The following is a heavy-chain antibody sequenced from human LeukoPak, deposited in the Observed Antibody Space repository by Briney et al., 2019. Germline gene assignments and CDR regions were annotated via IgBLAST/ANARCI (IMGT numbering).Heavy chain of an antibody. D-gene: IGHD1-26*01. CDR2: INPNSGGT. V-gene: IGHV1-2*02. Sequence: GASVKVSCKASGYTFTSYYMHWVRQAPGQGLEWMGWINPNSGGTNYAQKFQGRVTMTRDTSISTAYMELSRLRSDDTAVYYCAREPLYSGSYNDYWGQGTLVTVSS. CDR1: GYTFTSYY. J-gene: IGHJ4*02. CDR3: AREPLYSGSYNDY.